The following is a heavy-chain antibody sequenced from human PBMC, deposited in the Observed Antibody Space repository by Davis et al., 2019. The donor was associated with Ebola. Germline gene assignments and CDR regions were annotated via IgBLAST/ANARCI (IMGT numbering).Heavy chain of an antibody. V-gene: IGHV1-18*04. CDR2: ISGYNGNT. D-gene: IGHD2-2*01. Sequence: GESLKISCKASGYMFTNYGISWVRQAPGQGLEWMGWISGYNGNTDYAQTVQGRVSMTTDTSTSTAYMELRSLRSDDTAVYYCARDGTYYIGHCVSTSCFGVDYWGQGTLVTVSS. J-gene: IGHJ4*02. CDR1: GYMFTNYG. CDR3: ARDGTYYIGHCVSTSCFGVDY.